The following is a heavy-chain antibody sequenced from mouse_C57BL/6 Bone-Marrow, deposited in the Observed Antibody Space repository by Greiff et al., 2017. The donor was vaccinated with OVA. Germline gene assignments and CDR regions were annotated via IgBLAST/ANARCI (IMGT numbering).Heavy chain of an antibody. J-gene: IGHJ4*01. CDR1: GYTFTDYY. CDR2: INPGSGGT. Sequence: EVQLQQSGPELVKPGASVKISCKASGYTFTDYYMNWVKQSHGKSLEWIGVINPGSGGTNYNEKFKGKATLTADKSSSTAYMQLSSLTSEDSAVYFCARSLNPVDYWGQGTSVTVSA. V-gene: IGHV1-26*01. CDR3: ARSLNPVDY. D-gene: IGHD6-2*01.